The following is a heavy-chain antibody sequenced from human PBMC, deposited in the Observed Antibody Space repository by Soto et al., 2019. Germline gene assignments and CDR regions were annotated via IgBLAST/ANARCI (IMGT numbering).Heavy chain of an antibody. CDR3: AREMKQLVQEGFLQH. V-gene: IGHV3-21*01. CDR2: ISTGSSYI. D-gene: IGHD6-13*01. J-gene: IGHJ1*01. CDR1: GFTFSSYT. Sequence: GGSLRLSXAASGFTFSSYTMHWVRQAPGKGLEWVSSISTGSSYIYYADSLKGRFTISRDNAGNSLYLQMNSLRAEDKAVYYCAREMKQLVQEGFLQHWGQGTLVTVSS.